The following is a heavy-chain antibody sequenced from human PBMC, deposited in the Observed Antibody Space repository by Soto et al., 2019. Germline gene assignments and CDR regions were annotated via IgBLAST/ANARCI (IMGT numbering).Heavy chain of an antibody. CDR1: GFTFSGSA. D-gene: IGHD6-19*01. CDR3: ARQEQWLVYLNY. Sequence: GGSLRLSCAASGFTFSGSAMHWVRQASGKGLEWVGRIRSKTDSYATAYAASVKGRFTISRDDSKKTACLQMNSLKTEDTAVYFCARQEQWLVYLNYWGQGTLVTVSS. V-gene: IGHV3-73*01. J-gene: IGHJ4*02. CDR2: IRSKTDSYAT.